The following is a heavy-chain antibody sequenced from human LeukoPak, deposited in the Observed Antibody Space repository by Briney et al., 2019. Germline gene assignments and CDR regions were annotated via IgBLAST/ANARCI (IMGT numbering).Heavy chain of an antibody. V-gene: IGHV3-33*01. J-gene: IGHJ4*02. CDR3: ARCSGGSCYSGDY. Sequence: GRSLRLSCAASGFTFSSYGMHWVRQAPGKGLEWVAVIWYDGSNKYYADSVKGRFTISRDSSKNTLYLQMNSLRAEDTAVYYCARCSGGSCYSGDYWGQGTLVTVSS. D-gene: IGHD2-15*01. CDR1: GFTFSSYG. CDR2: IWYDGSNK.